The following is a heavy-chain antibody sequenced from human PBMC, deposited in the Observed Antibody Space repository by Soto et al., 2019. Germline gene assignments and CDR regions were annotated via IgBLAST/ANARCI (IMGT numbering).Heavy chain of an antibody. CDR2: IYYSGST. D-gene: IGHD2-15*01. Sequence: QVQLQESGPGLVKPSETLSLTCTVSGGSISSYYWSWIRQPPGKGLEWIGYIYYSGSTNYNPSLKSPVTISVHTSKNQFSLKLSSVTAADTAVYYCARQTVGGTDGGSDYWGQGTLVTVSS. CDR1: GGSISSYY. J-gene: IGHJ4*02. CDR3: ARQTVGGTDGGSDY. V-gene: IGHV4-59*08.